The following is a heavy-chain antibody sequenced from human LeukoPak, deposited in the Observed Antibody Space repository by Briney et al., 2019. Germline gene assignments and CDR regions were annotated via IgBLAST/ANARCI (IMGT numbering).Heavy chain of an antibody. Sequence: SETLCLTCTVSGGSISSYYWSWIRQPPGKGLEWIGYIYYSGSTNYNPSLKSRVTISVDTSKNQFSLKLSSVTAADTAVYYCARGEDYYYYYMDVWGKGTTVTVSS. CDR3: ARGEDYYYYYMDV. J-gene: IGHJ6*03. V-gene: IGHV4-59*01. CDR2: IYYSGST. CDR1: GGSISSYY.